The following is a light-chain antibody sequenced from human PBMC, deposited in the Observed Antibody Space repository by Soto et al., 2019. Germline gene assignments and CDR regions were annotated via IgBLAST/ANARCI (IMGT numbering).Light chain of an antibody. Sequence: EIVLTQSPATLSLSPGERATLSCRASQSVSSYLALYQLKPGQAPRLLIYDASNSATGISARFSGSRSGSDFTCTICILDPEDFTVHYCHQPNTFSQGTKLDIK. V-gene: IGKV3-11*01. CDR3: HQPNT. CDR2: DAS. CDR1: QSVSSY. J-gene: IGKJ2*01.